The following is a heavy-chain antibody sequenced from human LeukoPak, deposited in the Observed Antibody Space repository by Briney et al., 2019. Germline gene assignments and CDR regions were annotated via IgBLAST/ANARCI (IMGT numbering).Heavy chain of an antibody. CDR2: ISYDGSNK. CDR3: ARDLSARGLNSGYYSSGQGAFDI. CDR1: GFTFINYG. D-gene: IGHD3-22*01. J-gene: IGHJ3*02. V-gene: IGHV3-30*19. Sequence: GGSLRLSCAASGFTFINYGMHWVRQAPGKGLEWVAVISYDGSNKYYADSVKGRFTISRDNSKNTLYLQMNSLRAEDTAVYYCARDLSARGLNSGYYSSGQGAFDIWGQGTMVTVSS.